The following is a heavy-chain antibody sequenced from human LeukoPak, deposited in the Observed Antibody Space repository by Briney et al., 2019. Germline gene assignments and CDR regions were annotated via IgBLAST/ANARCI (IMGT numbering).Heavy chain of an antibody. V-gene: IGHV3-9*01. CDR1: GFTFDDYA. Sequence: PGRSLRLSCAASGFTFDDYAMHWVRQAPGKGLEWGSGISWNSGSIGYADSVKGRFTISRDNAKNSLYLQMNSLRAEDTALYYCAKGGYYHWYFDLWGRGTLVTVSS. CDR2: ISWNSGSI. CDR3: AKGGYYHWYFDL. D-gene: IGHD3-22*01. J-gene: IGHJ2*01.